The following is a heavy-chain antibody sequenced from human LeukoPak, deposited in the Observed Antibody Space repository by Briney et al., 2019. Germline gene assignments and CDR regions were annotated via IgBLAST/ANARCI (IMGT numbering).Heavy chain of an antibody. Sequence: SETLSLTCTVSGGSISSYYWSWIRQPPGKGLGWIGYIYYSGSTNYNPSLKSRVTISVDTSKNQFSLKLSSVAAADTAVYYCARESIRSFDYWGQGTLVTVSS. CDR2: IYYSGST. CDR3: ARESIRSFDY. CDR1: GGSISSYY. V-gene: IGHV4-59*01. J-gene: IGHJ4*02. D-gene: IGHD2-21*01.